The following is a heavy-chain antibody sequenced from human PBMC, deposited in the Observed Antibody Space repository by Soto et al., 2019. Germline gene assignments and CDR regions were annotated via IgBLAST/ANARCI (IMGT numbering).Heavy chain of an antibody. CDR3: AGGLNPWVRGVSPPGGYYYYMDV. J-gene: IGHJ6*03. CDR2: INDSGNI. D-gene: IGHD3-10*01. V-gene: IGHV4-34*01. Sequence: QVQLQQWGAGLLKPSETLSLTCAVYGGSFSGYQWSWIRQTPGKGLEWIGEINDSGNINYNPSLKSRGNILGDKAKEEIFLKLSFWAGADTAGYFWAGGLNPWVRGVSPPGGYYYYMDVWGKGTTVTVSS. CDR1: GGSFSGYQ.